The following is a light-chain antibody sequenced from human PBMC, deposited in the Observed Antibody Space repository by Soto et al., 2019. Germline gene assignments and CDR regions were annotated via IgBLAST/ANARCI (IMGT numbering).Light chain of an antibody. J-gene: IGKJ2*01. CDR2: GAS. V-gene: IGKV3-15*01. CDR1: QSVSSN. CDR3: QQYNSWPPYT. Sequence: EIVMTQSPATLSVSPGERATLSCRASQSVSSNLAWYQQKPGQAPRLLIYGASTRATGIPARFSGSGSGTEYTLPNSSLLSEDVAVYYCQQYNSWPPYTFGQGTKLEIK.